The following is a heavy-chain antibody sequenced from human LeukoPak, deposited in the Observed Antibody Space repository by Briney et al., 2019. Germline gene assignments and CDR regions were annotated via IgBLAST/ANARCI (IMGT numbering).Heavy chain of an antibody. CDR3: ARAFNLGYCSSTSCYDGGFDI. CDR2: ISVDGSKK. J-gene: IGHJ3*02. Sequence: GRSLRLSCAASGFTFSSSGMHWVRQAPGKGLEWVAVISVDGSKKYYADSVKGRFTISRDNSKNTLYLQMNSLRAEDTAVYYCARAFNLGYCSSTSCYDGGFDIWGQGTMVTVSS. D-gene: IGHD2-2*01. CDR1: GFTFSSSG. V-gene: IGHV3-30*03.